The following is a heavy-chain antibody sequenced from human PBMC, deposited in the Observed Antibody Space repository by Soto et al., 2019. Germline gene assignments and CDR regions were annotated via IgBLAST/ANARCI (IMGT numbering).Heavy chain of an antibody. CDR2: ISAYNGNT. CDR3: ARYWNDDSGIYYYYGMDV. Sequence: QVQLVQSGAEVKKPGASVKVSCKASGYTFTSYGISWVRQAPGQGLEWMGWISAYNGNTNYAQKLQGRVTITTDTSTSTAYMELRSLRSDDTAVYYCARYWNDDSGIYYYYGMDVWGQGTTVTVSS. J-gene: IGHJ6*02. V-gene: IGHV1-18*01. CDR1: GYTFTSYG. D-gene: IGHD1-1*01.